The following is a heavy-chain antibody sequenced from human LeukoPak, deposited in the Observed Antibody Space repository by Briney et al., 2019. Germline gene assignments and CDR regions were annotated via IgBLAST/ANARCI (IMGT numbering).Heavy chain of an antibody. V-gene: IGHV1-2*06. CDR3: AATVAATPLYYYYMDV. D-gene: IGHD2-15*01. CDR2: INPNSGGT. J-gene: IGHJ6*03. CDR1: GYTFTGYY. Sequence: APVKVSCKASGYTFTGYYMHWVRQAPGQGLELMGRINPNSGGTNYAQKFQGRVTMTRDTSTSTAYMELSRLRSDDTAVYYCAATVAATPLYYYYMDVWGKGTTVTVSS.